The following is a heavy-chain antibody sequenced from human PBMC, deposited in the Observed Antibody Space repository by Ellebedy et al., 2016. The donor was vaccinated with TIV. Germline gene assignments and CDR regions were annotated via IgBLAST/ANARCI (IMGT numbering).Heavy chain of an antibody. J-gene: IGHJ1*01. CDR2: VHSSGST. CDR3: ASPPISSWYGYFLH. Sequence: MPSETLSLTCTVSGGSINNNYWSWFRQIPGEGLEWIGYVHSSGSTMYHPSHSSRATISVDTSKNQFSLKVHSVTAADTAVYYCASPPISSWYGYFLHWGQGTLV. V-gene: IGHV4-59*08. CDR1: GGSINNNY. D-gene: IGHD6-13*01.